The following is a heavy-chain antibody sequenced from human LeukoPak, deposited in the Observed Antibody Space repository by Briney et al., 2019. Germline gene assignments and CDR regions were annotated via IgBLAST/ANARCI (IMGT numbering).Heavy chain of an antibody. V-gene: IGHV4-30-4*08. D-gene: IGHD3-3*01. Sequence: PSQTLSLTCTVSGGSISSGGYYWSWIRQHPGKGLEWIGYIYYSGSTYYNPSLKSRVTISVDMSANQFSLRLTSVSAADTAVYYCTRAYWIGFHFDSWGQGILVSVSS. CDR2: IYYSGST. CDR1: GGSISSGGYY. J-gene: IGHJ4*02. CDR3: TRAYWIGFHFDS.